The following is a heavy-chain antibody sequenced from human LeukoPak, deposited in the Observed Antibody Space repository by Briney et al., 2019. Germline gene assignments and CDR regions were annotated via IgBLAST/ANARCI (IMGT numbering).Heavy chain of an antibody. V-gene: IGHV5-51*01. J-gene: IGHJ4*02. CDR1: GYIFTSYW. D-gene: IGHD3-3*01. CDR3: ARPIFGVVSPFDY. CDR2: IYPGDSDT. Sequence: GASLKISCQGSGYIFTSYWIGWVRPVPGKGLEWMGIIYPGDSDTRYSPSFQGQVTISADKSISTAYLQWSSLKASDTAMYYCARPIFGVVSPFDYWGQGTLVTVSS.